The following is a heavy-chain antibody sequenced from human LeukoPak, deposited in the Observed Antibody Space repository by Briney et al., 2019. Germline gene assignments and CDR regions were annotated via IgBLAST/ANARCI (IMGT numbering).Heavy chain of an antibody. D-gene: IGHD3-10*01. CDR1: GFTFSNYA. V-gene: IGHV3-15*01. CDR2: IKSKTDGGTT. Sequence: GGSLRLSCAASGFTFSNYAMSWVRQAPGMGLEWVGRIKSKTDGGTTDYTAPVKGRFTISRDDSKDTLFLQMNSLKTEDTAVYYCTTLLVWVEEEHDYWGQGALVTVSS. J-gene: IGHJ4*02. CDR3: TTLLVWVEEEHDY.